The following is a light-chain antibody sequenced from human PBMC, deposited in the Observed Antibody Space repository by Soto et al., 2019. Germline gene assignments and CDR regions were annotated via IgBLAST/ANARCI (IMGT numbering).Light chain of an antibody. V-gene: IGLV2-23*02. CDR1: SSNVGSYKL. CDR2: EVN. J-gene: IGLJ1*01. CDR3: CSSGGSPTYV. Sequence: QSALTQPASVSGSRGQSITISCTGTSSNVGSYKLFSWYQQDPGKAAILGIFEVNKRPSGVSNRFSGSKSGNTASLTISGLKVEDEADYYCCSSGGSPTYVFGTGTKVTVL.